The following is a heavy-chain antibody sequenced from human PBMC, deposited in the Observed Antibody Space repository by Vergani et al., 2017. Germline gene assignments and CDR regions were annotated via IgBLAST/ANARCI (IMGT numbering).Heavy chain of an antibody. V-gene: IGHV1-69*09. D-gene: IGHD2-15*01. CDR1: GYTFTSYY. CDR3: ARGFHCGGGSCYPRSWFKP. J-gene: IGHJ5*02. Sequence: QVQLVQSGAEVKKPGASVKVSCKASGYTFTSYYMHWVRQAPGQGLEWMGRIIPILGIANYAQKFQGRVTITADKSTSTAYMELSSLRSEDTAVYYCARGFHCGGGSCYPRSWFKPWGQGTLVTVAS. CDR2: IIPILGIA.